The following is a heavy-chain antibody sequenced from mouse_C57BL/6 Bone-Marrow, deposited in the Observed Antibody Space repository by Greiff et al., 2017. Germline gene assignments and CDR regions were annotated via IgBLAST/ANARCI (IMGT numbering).Heavy chain of an antibody. V-gene: IGHV1-64*01. CDR3: ARSYEYDNYTMYY. Sequence: QVQLQQPGAELVKPGASVKLSCKASGYTFTNYWMHWVKQRPGKGLEWIGLMHPNGGSPDYNEKFKSEATLSVDKSSRTAYMELSSLTSEDSAVYYCARSYEYDNYTMYYWGQGTSVTGSS. J-gene: IGHJ4*01. CDR1: GYTFTNYW. CDR2: MHPNGGSP. D-gene: IGHD2-4*01.